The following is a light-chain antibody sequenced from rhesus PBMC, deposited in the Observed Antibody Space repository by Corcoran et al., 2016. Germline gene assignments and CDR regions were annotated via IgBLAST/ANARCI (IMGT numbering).Light chain of an antibody. Sequence: DSQMTQSPSSLSASVGDRVTVTCRASQGINKELNWYQQKPGKAPTLLIYTASTLQTGVSSRFSGSGSGTDFTLTINSLQPEDVATYYYLQVCTAPFTFGPGTKLDI. CDR3: LQVCTAPFT. J-gene: IGKJ3*01. V-gene: IGKV1-94*01. CDR2: TAS. CDR1: QGINKE.